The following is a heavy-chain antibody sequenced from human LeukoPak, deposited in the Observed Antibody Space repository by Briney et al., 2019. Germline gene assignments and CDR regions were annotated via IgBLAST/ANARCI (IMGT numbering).Heavy chain of an antibody. CDR2: IYYSGST. Sequence: SETLSLTCTVSGGSISSSSYYWGWIRQPPGKGLEWIGSIYYSGSTYYNPSLKSRVTISVVTSKNQFSLKLSSVTAADTAVYYCATRFHCSGGSCYSRTALLFDYWGQGTLVTVSS. CDR1: GGSISSSSYY. CDR3: ATRFHCSGGSCYSRTALLFDY. V-gene: IGHV4-39*01. D-gene: IGHD2-15*01. J-gene: IGHJ4*02.